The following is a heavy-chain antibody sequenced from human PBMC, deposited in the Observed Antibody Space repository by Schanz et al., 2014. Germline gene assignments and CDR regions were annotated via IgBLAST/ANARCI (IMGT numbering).Heavy chain of an antibody. Sequence: VQLVESGGGLVKPGGSLRLSCAASGFTFSTYAMAWVRQAPGKGLEWVSSINTGGDSTYYADSVKGRFTISRDNSKNSLYLQMNSLRAEDTAVYYCARIGGSVFDYWAQGTLVTVSS. V-gene: IGHV3-23*04. CDR2: INTGGDST. CDR3: ARIGGSVFDY. CDR1: GFTFSTYA. D-gene: IGHD3-10*01. J-gene: IGHJ4*02.